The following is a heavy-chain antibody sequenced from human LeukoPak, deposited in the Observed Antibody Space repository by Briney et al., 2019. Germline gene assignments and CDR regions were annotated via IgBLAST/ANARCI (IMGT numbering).Heavy chain of an antibody. CDR1: GFTFSYYW. CDR2: IKLDGSEV. Sequence: PGGSLRLSCAASGFTFSYYWMTWVRQAPGKGLEWVASIKLDGSEVHYVDSVKGRFTISRDNSENSLYLQMNSLRAEDTAVYYCARALEYYDSSSFNYWGQGTLVTVSS. V-gene: IGHV3-7*01. D-gene: IGHD3-22*01. J-gene: IGHJ4*02. CDR3: ARALEYYDSSSFNY.